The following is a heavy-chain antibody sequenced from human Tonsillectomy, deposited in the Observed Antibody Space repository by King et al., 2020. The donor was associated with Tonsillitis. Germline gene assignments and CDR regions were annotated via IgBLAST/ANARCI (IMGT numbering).Heavy chain of an antibody. J-gene: IGHJ4*02. Sequence: VQLVESGGDLVQPGGSLRLSCAASGFTFSSYAMSWVRQAPGKGLEWVSGISGSGGSTYYADSVKGRFTISRDNSKNTLYLQMNSLRAEDTPVYYCARGAPGIAVDGSGAFDYWGQGTLVTVSS. CDR3: ARGAPGIAVDGSGAFDY. CDR1: GFTFSSYA. D-gene: IGHD6-19*01. CDR2: ISGSGGST. V-gene: IGHV3-23*04.